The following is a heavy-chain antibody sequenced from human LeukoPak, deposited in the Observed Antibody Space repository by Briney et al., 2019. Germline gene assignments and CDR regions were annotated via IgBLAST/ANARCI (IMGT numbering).Heavy chain of an antibody. CDR2: IKSDGRNT. Sequence: PGGSLRLSCAASGFTFSSSSMDWSRQAPGEGLVWVSRIKSDGRNTFYAHSVKGRFTISRDNAKNTLYLQMSSLRAEDTAVYYCTRGSDGGFDIWGQGTMVTVSS. D-gene: IGHD4-23*01. J-gene: IGHJ3*02. V-gene: IGHV3-74*01. CDR3: TRGSDGGFDI. CDR1: GFTFSSSS.